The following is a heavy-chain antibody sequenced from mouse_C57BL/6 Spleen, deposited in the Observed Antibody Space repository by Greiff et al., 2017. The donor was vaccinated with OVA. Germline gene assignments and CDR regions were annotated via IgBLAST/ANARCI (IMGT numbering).Heavy chain of an antibody. V-gene: IGHV5-17*01. D-gene: IGHD2-4*01. Sequence: EVMLVESGGGLVKPGGSLKLSCAASGFTFSDYGMHWVRQAPEKGLEWVAYISSGSSTIYYADTVKGRITISRDNAKSTLFLQMISLRSEDTAMYYCARTGDDYGGFYFDYWGPGTTLTVSS. CDR1: GFTFSDYG. CDR2: ISSGSSTI. J-gene: IGHJ2*01. CDR3: ARTGDDYGGFYFDY.